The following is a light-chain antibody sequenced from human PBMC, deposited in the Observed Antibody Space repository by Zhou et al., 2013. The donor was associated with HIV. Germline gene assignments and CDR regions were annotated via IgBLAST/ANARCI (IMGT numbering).Light chain of an antibody. CDR2: GAS. V-gene: IGKV1-39*01. CDR3: QQSYSPTLT. Sequence: DIQMTQSPSSLSASVGDRVTITCRASQSISSYLNWYQVKPGKAPDLLISGASVLQSGVPLRFSGSASGTDFTLTINGLQPEDLATYICQQSYSPTLTFGGGTRVEIK. CDR1: QSISSY. J-gene: IGKJ4*01.